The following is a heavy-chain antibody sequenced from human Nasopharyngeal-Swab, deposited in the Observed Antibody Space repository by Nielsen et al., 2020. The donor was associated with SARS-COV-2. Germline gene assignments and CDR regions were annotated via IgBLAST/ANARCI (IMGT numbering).Heavy chain of an antibody. CDR2: IYPGDSDT. V-gene: IGHV5-51*01. Sequence: GGSLRLSCKGSGYSFTSYWIGWVRQMPGKGLEWMGIIYPGDSDTRYSPSFQGQVTISADKSISTAYLQWSSLKASDTAMYYCARLGAARDIDYWGQGTLVTVSS. J-gene: IGHJ4*02. D-gene: IGHD6-6*01. CDR3: ARLGAARDIDY. CDR1: GYSFTSYW.